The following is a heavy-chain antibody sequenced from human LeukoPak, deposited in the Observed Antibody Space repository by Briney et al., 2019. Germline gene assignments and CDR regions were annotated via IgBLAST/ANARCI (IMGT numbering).Heavy chain of an antibody. CDR3: TKDAPDSGGWFFFDS. J-gene: IGHJ4*02. Sequence: GGSLRLSCTASGFTFSSYSMNWVRQAPGRGLEWVSYISSSGSTIYYADSVKGRFTISRDNSKNTLYLQMISLRAEDTAVYYCTKDAPDSGGWFFFDSWGQGTLVTVSS. D-gene: IGHD6-19*01. CDR2: ISSSGSTI. CDR1: GFTFSSYS. V-gene: IGHV3-48*01.